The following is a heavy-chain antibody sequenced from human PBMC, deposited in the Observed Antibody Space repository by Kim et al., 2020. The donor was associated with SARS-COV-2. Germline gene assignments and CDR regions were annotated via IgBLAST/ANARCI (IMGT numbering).Heavy chain of an antibody. CDR3: ARQVAPGCFDY. Sequence: SETLSLTCTVSGGSISSSSYYWGWIRQPPGKGLEWIGSIYYSGSTYYNPSLKSRVTISVDTSKNQFSLKLSSVTAADTAVYYCARQVAPGCFDYWGQGTL. J-gene: IGHJ4*02. CDR1: GGSISSSSYY. V-gene: IGHV4-39*01. D-gene: IGHD2-2*01. CDR2: IYYSGST.